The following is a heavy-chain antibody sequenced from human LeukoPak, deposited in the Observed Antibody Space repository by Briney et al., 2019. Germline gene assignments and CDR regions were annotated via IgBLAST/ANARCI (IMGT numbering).Heavy chain of an antibody. Sequence: GGSLRLSCAASGFSFSSYSMNWVRQAPGKGLEWVSSISSSSSYIYYVDSVQGRFTISRDNAKNSLYPQMNTLRAEDTAVYYCARETPTSRAFDIWGQGTMVTVSS. CDR2: ISSSSSYI. V-gene: IGHV3-21*01. CDR3: ARETPTSRAFDI. CDR1: GFSFSSYS. D-gene: IGHD1-1*01. J-gene: IGHJ3*02.